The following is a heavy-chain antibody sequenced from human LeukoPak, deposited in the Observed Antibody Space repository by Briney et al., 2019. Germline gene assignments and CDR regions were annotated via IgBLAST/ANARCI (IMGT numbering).Heavy chain of an antibody. CDR1: GYSFTSYW. CDR3: ARLRAVHNWFDP. V-gene: IGHV5-51*01. J-gene: IGHJ5*02. CDR2: IYPGDSDT. Sequence: RAGESLKISCKGSGYSFTSYWIGWVRQMPGKGLEWMGIIYPGDSDTRYSPSFQGQVTISADKSISTAYLQWSSLTASDTAMYYCARLRAVHNWFDPWGQGTLVTVSS.